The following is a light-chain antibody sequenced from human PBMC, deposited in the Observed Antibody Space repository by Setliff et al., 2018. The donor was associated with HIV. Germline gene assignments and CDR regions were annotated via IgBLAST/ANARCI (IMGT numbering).Light chain of an antibody. V-gene: IGLV2-14*02. J-gene: IGLJ1*01. CDR3: SSYTSSSTLPYV. CDR2: EGS. Sequence: QSVLAQPASVSGSPGQSITISCTGTSSDVGIYNFVSWYQQHPGTAPKLMIFEGSKRPSAVSNRFSGSNSGNTASLTISGLQPEDEADYYCSSYTSSSTLPYVFGTGTKVTV. CDR1: SSDVGIYNF.